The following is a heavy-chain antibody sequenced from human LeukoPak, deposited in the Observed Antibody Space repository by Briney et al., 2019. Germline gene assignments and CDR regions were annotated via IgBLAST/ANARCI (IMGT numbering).Heavy chain of an antibody. J-gene: IGHJ4*02. D-gene: IGHD2-8*01. V-gene: IGHV4-34*01. Sequence: SETLSLTCAVYGGSFSGFYWSWIRQPPGEGLGWIGEINHSGSTNYNPSLKSRVTISVDTSKNQFSLKLSSVTAADTAVYYCARESNQYYFDYWGQGTLVTVSS. CDR3: ARESNQYYFDY. CDR1: GGSFSGFY. CDR2: INHSGST.